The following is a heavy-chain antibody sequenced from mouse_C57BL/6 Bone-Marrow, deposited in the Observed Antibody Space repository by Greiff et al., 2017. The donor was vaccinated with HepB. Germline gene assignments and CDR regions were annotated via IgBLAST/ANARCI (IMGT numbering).Heavy chain of an antibody. D-gene: IGHD1-1*01. CDR1: GFTFTDDY. CDR2: IRNKANGYTT. Sequence: EVQRVESGGGLVQPGGSLSLSCAASGFTFTDDYMSWVRQPPGKALEWCGFIRNKANGYTTEYSAFVKGRFTISRDNSQSILYLQMNALRAEDSATYYCARSPKGSSYFDSWGQGTTLTVSS. J-gene: IGHJ2*01. CDR3: ARSPKGSSYFDS. V-gene: IGHV7-3*01.